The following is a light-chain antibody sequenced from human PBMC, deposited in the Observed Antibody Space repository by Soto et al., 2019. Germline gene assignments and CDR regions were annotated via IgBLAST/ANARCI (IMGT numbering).Light chain of an antibody. V-gene: IGLV1-47*01. CDR3: AAWDDSLSRVV. Sequence: QSVLTQPPSASGTPGQRVTISCSGSSSNIGSNYVYWYQQLPGTVPQLLIYRNSERPSGVPDRFSGSKSGTSASLAISGLRSEDEADYYCAAWDDSLSRVVFGGGTKLTVL. CDR2: RNS. J-gene: IGLJ2*01. CDR1: SSNIGSNY.